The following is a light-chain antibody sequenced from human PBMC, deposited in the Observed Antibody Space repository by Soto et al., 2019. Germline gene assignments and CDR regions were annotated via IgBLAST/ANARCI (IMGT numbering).Light chain of an antibody. CDR3: QQYNNWPPLT. J-gene: IGKJ4*01. Sequence: EIVMTQSPATLSVSPGERATLSCRASQSVSSNLVWYQQKPGQAPRLLIYGASTRATGIPARFSGSGSGTEFTLTISSLQYEDFAVYYCQQYNNWPPLTFGGGTKVEIK. V-gene: IGKV3-15*01. CDR1: QSVSSN. CDR2: GAS.